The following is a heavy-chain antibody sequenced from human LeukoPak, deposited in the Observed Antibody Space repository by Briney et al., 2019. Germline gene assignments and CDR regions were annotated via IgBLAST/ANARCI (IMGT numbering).Heavy chain of an antibody. CDR2: ISSSSSYI. CDR3: ARDSDSGFFDY. Sequence: GGSLRLSCAASGFTFSSYSMNWVRQAPGKGLEWVSSISSSSSYIYYADSVKGRFTVSRDNAKNSLYLQMNSLRAEDTAVYYCARDSDSGFFDYWGQGTLVTVSS. D-gene: IGHD3-22*01. J-gene: IGHJ4*02. CDR1: GFTFSSYS. V-gene: IGHV3-21*01.